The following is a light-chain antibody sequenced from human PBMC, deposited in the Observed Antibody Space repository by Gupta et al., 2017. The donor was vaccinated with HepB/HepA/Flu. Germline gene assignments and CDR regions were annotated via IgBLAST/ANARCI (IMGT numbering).Light chain of an antibody. CDR1: SSDVGYYNY. V-gene: IGLV2-11*01. Sequence: QPALTQPRSVSGSPGQSVALSCTGTSSDVGYYNYVSWYQQHPGKAPKLMIYDVSKRPSGVPDRFSGSKSGNTASLTISGLQAEDEADYYCCSYAGTCWVFGGGTKLTVL. CDR2: DVS. J-gene: IGLJ3*02. CDR3: CSYAGTCWV.